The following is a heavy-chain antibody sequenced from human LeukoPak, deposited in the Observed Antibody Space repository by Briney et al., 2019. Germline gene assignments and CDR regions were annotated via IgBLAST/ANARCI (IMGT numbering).Heavy chain of an antibody. V-gene: IGHV5-10-1*01. CDR2: IDPSDSYT. D-gene: IGHD3-9*01. Sequence: GESLKISCKGSGYSFTSYWISWVRQMPGKGLEWMGRIDPSDSYTNYSPPFQGHVTISADKSISTAYLQWSSLKASDTAMYYCARQGYYDILTGYYSGDVFDIWGQGTMVTVSS. J-gene: IGHJ3*02. CDR3: ARQGYYDILTGYYSGDVFDI. CDR1: GYSFTSYW.